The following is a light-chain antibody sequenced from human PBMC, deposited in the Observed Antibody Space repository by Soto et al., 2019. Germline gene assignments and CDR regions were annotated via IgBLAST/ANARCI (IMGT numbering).Light chain of an antibody. J-gene: IGKJ1*01. CDR2: GAS. Sequence: IVLTQSPSALSLSPWYRATLSFRSSQSVTTLAWYQQKPGQAPRLLIYGASRRATGFPARFSGSGSGTDFTLTISSLQSEDFAVYYCQQYDNLPWTFGQGTKVDIK. CDR1: QSVTT. V-gene: IGKV3-15*01. CDR3: QQYDNLPWT.